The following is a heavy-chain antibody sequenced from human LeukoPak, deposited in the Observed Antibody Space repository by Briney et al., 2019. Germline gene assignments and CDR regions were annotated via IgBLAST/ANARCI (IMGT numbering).Heavy chain of an antibody. CDR1: GLTVSSNY. J-gene: IGHJ4*02. CDR2: IYSGGST. Sequence: GGSLRLSCAASGLTVSSNYMSWVRQAPGKGLEWVSVIYSGGSTYYADSVKGRFTISRDNSKNTLYLQMNSLRAEDTAVYYCARVAGSGYYEYYFDYWGQGTLVTVSS. CDR3: ARVAGSGYYEYYFDY. V-gene: IGHV3-53*01. D-gene: IGHD3-22*01.